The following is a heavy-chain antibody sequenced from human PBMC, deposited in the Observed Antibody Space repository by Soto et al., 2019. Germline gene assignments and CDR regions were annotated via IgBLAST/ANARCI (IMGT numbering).Heavy chain of an antibody. CDR3: AREDSIIIPAVADF. D-gene: IGHD6-19*01. CDR1: GFTFTNYG. CDR2: VSKGDYT. V-gene: IGHV3-21*01. Sequence: GGSLRLSCAVSGFTFTNYGINWVRQAPGKGLEWVSSVSKGDYTYYSESVKGRFTISRDNARNSVSLQMNNLRAEDTAVYYCAREDSIIIPAVADFWGQGTLVTVSS. J-gene: IGHJ4*02.